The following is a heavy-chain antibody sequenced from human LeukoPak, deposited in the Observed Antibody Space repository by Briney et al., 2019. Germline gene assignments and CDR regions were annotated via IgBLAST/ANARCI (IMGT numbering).Heavy chain of an antibody. CDR1: GYTLTELS. J-gene: IGHJ3*02. Sequence: ASVKVSCKVSGYTLTELSMHWVRQAPGQGLEWMGWISAYNGNTNYAQKLQGRVTMTTDTSTSTAYMELRSLRSDDTAVYYCAGGIAAWTDAFDIWGQGTMVTVSS. CDR2: ISAYNGNT. CDR3: AGGIAAWTDAFDI. V-gene: IGHV1-18*01. D-gene: IGHD6-6*01.